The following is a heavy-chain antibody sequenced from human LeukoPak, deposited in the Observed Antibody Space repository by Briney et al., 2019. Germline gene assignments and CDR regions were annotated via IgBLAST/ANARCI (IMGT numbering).Heavy chain of an antibody. CDR3: ARADDYGDYYFDY. J-gene: IGHJ4*02. V-gene: IGHV4-30-4*01. Sequence: PSQTLSLTCTVSGGSISSGDYYWSWIRQPPGKGLEWIGYIYYSGSTYYNPSLKSRVTISVDTSKNQFSLKLSSVTAADTAVYYCARADDYGDYYFDYWGQGTLATVSS. D-gene: IGHD4-17*01. CDR2: IYYSGST. CDR1: GGSISSGDYY.